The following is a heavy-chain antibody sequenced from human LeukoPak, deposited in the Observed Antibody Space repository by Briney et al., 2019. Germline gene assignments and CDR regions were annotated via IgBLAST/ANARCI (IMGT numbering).Heavy chain of an antibody. Sequence: ASVKVSCKASDYTFTNYDISCVRQAPGQGLEWMGWISAYNGYTSYAQKLRGRVTMTTDTSTSTAYMELRSLRSDDTAVYYCATDHRTYRRLDYWGQGTLVTVSS. D-gene: IGHD4-11*01. CDR2: ISAYNGYT. CDR1: DYTFTNYD. V-gene: IGHV1-18*01. J-gene: IGHJ4*02. CDR3: ATDHRTYRRLDY.